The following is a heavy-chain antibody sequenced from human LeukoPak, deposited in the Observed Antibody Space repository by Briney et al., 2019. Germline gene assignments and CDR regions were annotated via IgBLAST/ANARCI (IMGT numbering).Heavy chain of an antibody. CDR3: AKDQGSGYDTGRFDP. CDR1: GFIFSRHG. CDR2: ISYEGVSK. J-gene: IGHJ5*02. Sequence: GRSLRLSCATSGFIFSRHGMHWVRQAPGKGPEWVAGISYEGVSKYYADSVKGRLTISRDNSKNTLNLQMNILGHDDTAVYYCAKDQGSGYDTGRFDPWGQGTLVTVHS. V-gene: IGHV3-30*18. D-gene: IGHD5-12*01.